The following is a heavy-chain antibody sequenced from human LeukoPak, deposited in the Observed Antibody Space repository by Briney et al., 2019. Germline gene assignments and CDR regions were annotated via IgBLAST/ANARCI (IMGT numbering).Heavy chain of an antibody. V-gene: IGHV4-59*13. Sequence: PSKTLSLTCTVSGGSFSNYYCNWIRQPPGKGLEWIGYISYSGSTNYNPSLKSRVTISVDTSKHQFSLKLSSMTAADTAVYYCARGLNWFDYWGQGTLVTVSS. CDR3: ARGLNWFDY. D-gene: IGHD3-16*01. CDR1: GGSFSNYY. J-gene: IGHJ5*01. CDR2: ISYSGST.